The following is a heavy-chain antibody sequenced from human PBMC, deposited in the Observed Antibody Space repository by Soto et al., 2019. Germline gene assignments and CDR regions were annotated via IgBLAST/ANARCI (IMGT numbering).Heavy chain of an antibody. V-gene: IGHV4-31*03. CDR2: IYYSGST. D-gene: IGHD2-2*01. CDR1: GGSISSGGYY. CDR3: ARAGIVVVPAAINWFDP. Sequence: SETLSLTCTVSGGSISSGGYYWSWIRQHPGKGLEWIGYIYYSGSTYYNPSLKSRVTISVDTSKNQFSLKLSSVTAADTAVYYCARAGIVVVPAAINWFDPWGQGTLVTVSS. J-gene: IGHJ5*02.